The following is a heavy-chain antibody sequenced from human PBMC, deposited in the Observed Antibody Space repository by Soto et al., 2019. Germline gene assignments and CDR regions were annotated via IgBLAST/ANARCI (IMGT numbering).Heavy chain of an antibody. CDR2: TLNDGSSK. CDR3: VKDVGIAVALDS. Sequence: TGGSLRLSCVGSGFTFRTSGMHWVRQAPGKGLEWVAVTLNDGSSKFYADSVKGRFTISRDDSKNTLYLEMNRLRAEDTAVYYCVKDVGIAVALDSWGPGTLVTVSS. V-gene: IGHV3-30*02. CDR1: GFTFRTSG. D-gene: IGHD6-19*01. J-gene: IGHJ4*02.